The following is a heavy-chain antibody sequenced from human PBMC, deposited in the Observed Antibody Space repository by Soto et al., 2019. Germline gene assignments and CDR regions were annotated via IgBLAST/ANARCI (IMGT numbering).Heavy chain of an antibody. V-gene: IGHV3-23*01. CDR3: AKYYYGSGSYYNTD. CDR1: GFTFSSYA. Sequence: EVQLLESGGGLVRPGGSLRLSCAASGFTFSSYAMSWVRQAPGKGLEWVSAISGSGGSTYYADSVKGRFTISRDNSKNTLYLQMNSLRAEDTAVYSCAKYYYGSGSYYNTDWGQGTMVTVSS. D-gene: IGHD3-10*01. J-gene: IGHJ3*01. CDR2: ISGSGGST.